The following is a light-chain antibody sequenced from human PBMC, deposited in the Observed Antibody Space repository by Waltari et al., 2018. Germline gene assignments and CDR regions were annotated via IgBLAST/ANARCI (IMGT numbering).Light chain of an antibody. CDR3: QQYNSYSYT. Sequence: DIQMTQSPSSLSAFVGDRVTITCQASQDITNYLNWYQQKPGKAPKLLIYDASNLETGVPSRFSGSGSGTEFTLTISSLQPDDFATYYCQQYNSYSYTFGQGTKLEIK. CDR2: DAS. J-gene: IGKJ2*01. V-gene: IGKV1-33*01. CDR1: QDITNY.